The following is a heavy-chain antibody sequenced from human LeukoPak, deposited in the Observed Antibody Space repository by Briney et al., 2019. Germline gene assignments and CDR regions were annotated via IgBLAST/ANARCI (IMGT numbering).Heavy chain of an antibody. CDR3: AKGKGNYYDRSGYYVLDY. V-gene: IGHV3-7*01. CDR1: GFTFSSYW. Sequence: GGSLRLSCAASGFTFSSYWMSWVRQAPGKGLEWVANIKQDGSEKYYVDSVKGRFTISRDNAKNSLYLQMNSLRAEDTAVYYCAKGKGNYYDRSGYYVLDYWGQGTLVTVSS. D-gene: IGHD3-22*01. CDR2: IKQDGSEK. J-gene: IGHJ4*02.